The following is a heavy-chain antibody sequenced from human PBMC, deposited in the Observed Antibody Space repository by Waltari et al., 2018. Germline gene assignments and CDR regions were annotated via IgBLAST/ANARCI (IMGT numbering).Heavy chain of an antibody. CDR2: IRYDGSNK. CDR1: GFTFSSYG. Sequence: QVQLVESGGGVVQPGGSLRLSCAASGFTFSSYGMHWVRQAPGKGREWVAFIRYDGSNKYYADSVKGRFTISRDNSKNTLYLQMNSLRAEDTAVYYCAKDRMTTEGYMDVWGKGTTVTVSS. J-gene: IGHJ6*03. D-gene: IGHD4-4*01. CDR3: AKDRMTTEGYMDV. V-gene: IGHV3-30*02.